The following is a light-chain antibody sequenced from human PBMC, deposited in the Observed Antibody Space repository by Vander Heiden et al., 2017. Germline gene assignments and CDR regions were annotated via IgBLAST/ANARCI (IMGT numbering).Light chain of an antibody. J-gene: IGLJ3*02. V-gene: IGLV1-47*01. CDR3: AAWDDSLSGHWV. CDR1: SPNIGSNY. Sequence: QSVLTQPPSASGTPGQTVTISCSGSSPNIGSNYVYWYQQLPGTAPKLLIYRNNQRPSGVPDRFSGSKSGTSASLAISGLRSEDEADYYCAAWDDSLSGHWVFGGGTKLTVL. CDR2: RNN.